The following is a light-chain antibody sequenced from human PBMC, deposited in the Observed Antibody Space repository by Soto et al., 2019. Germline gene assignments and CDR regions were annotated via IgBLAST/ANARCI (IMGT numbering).Light chain of an antibody. CDR3: QQYGSSPSWT. Sequence: EIMLAQSPATLSLSPGERATLSCRASQSVNSRYLAWYQQKAGQAPRLLIYGASSRATGIPDRFSGSGSGTDFTLTISRLEPEDFAVYYCQQYGSSPSWTFGQGTKV. CDR1: QSVNSRY. V-gene: IGKV3-20*01. J-gene: IGKJ1*01. CDR2: GAS.